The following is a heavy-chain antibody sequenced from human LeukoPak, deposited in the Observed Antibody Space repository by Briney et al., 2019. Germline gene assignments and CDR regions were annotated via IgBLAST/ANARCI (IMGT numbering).Heavy chain of an antibody. CDR2: VYYHGGT. V-gene: IGHV4-61*01. D-gene: IGHD1-14*01. CDR1: GGSVSSGSYY. J-gene: IGHJ2*01. Sequence: SETLSLTCTVSGGSVSSGSYYWSWIRQPPGKGLEWIGYVYYHGGTNYSPSLKSRVTISVDTSKNQFSLKLTSVTAADTAVYYCARRVGTRDWYFDLWGRGTLATVSS. CDR3: ARRVGTRDWYFDL.